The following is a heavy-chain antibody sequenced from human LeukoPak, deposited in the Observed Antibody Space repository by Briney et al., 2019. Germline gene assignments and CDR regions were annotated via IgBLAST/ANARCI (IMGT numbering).Heavy chain of an antibody. V-gene: IGHV3-21*01. CDR2: ISSSSSSYI. CDR3: ARGYDSSGYPPHFDY. D-gene: IGHD3-22*01. CDR1: GFTFSSYS. J-gene: IGHJ4*02. Sequence: PGGSLRLSCAASGFTFSSYSMNWVRQAPGKGLEWVSSISSSSSSYIYYADSVKGRFTISRDNAKNSLYLQMNSLRAEDTAVYYCARGYDSSGYPPHFDYWGQGTLVTVSS.